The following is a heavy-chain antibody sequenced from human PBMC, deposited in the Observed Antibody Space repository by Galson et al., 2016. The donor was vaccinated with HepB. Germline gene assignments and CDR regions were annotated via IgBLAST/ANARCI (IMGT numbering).Heavy chain of an antibody. CDR1: GFTFTRHV. D-gene: IGHD2-21*01. CDR2: ISGASSPI. CDR3: AREIATNSYYYYGMDV. J-gene: IGHJ6*01. V-gene: IGHV3-48*03. Sequence: SLRLSCAASGFTFTRHVIHWVRQAPGKGLEWISYISGASSPIYYADSVKGRFTISRDNAKNSLYLQMDTLRAEDTAVYFCAREIATNSYYYYGMDVWGRGPWSPSPQ.